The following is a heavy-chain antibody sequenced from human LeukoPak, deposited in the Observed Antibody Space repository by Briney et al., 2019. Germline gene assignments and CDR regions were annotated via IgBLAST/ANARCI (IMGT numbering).Heavy chain of an antibody. J-gene: IGHJ5*02. CDR2: VYDSGTA. CDR1: GGSISSSSYY. D-gene: IGHD3-10*01. CDR3: RGIFWAQVFDP. V-gene: IGHV4-61*05. Sequence: SETLSLTCTVSGGSISSSSYYWGWIRQPPGKGLEWIGHVYDSGTAKYNPSLKSRVAISVDSSKNQFSLKLTSVSAADTAVYYCRGIFWAQVFDPWGQGTLVTVSS.